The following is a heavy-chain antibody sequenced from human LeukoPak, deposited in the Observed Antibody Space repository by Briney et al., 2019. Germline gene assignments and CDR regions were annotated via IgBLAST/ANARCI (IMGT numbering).Heavy chain of an antibody. CDR2: IIPIFGTA. V-gene: IGHV1-69*01. CDR3: ARGGYSGYDHNWFDP. J-gene: IGHJ5*02. Sequence: EASVKDSCKASLGTFSSYAISCVRQAPGQGLEWMGGIIPIFGTANYAQKFQGRVTITADESTSTAYMELSSLRSEDTAVYYCARGGYSGYDHNWFDPWGQGTLVTVSS. CDR1: LGTFSSYA. D-gene: IGHD5-12*01.